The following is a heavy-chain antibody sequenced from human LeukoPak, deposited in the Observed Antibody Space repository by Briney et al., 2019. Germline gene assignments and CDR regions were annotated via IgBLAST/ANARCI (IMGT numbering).Heavy chain of an antibody. Sequence: SGPTLVKPTQTLTLTCTFSGFSLSTSGVGVGWIRQPPGKALEWLALIYWDDDKRYSPSLKSRLTITKDTSKNQVVLIMTNMDPVGTATYYCARYGGNSAAIDYWGQGTLVTVSS. CDR3: ARYGGNSAAIDY. D-gene: IGHD4-23*01. J-gene: IGHJ4*02. CDR2: IYWDDDK. CDR1: GFSLSTSGVG. V-gene: IGHV2-5*02.